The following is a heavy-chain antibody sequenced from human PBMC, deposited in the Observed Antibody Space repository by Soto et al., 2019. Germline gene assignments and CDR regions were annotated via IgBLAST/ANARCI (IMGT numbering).Heavy chain of an antibody. CDR2: VKSIADGGTA. V-gene: IGHV3-15*07. CDR1: GFSITNTW. J-gene: IGHJ4*02. CDR3: NSYPDFWGGHTPL. D-gene: IGHD3-3*01. Sequence: EVQLVESGGGLVQPGGSLRLSCAASGFSITNTWMHWVRQAPGKGLEWVGRVKSIADGGTADYAAPVKGRFTVSRDDSKNTQYLQMNSLKMEDTAVYYCNSYPDFWGGHTPLWGQGTLVTVSS.